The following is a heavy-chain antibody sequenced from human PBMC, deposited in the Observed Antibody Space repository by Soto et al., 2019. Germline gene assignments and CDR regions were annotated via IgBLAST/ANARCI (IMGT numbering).Heavy chain of an antibody. V-gene: IGHV1-8*01. Sequence: QVQLVQSGAEVKKPGASVKVSCKASGYTFTSYDINWVRQATGQGLEWMGWMNPTIGNTGYAQRLQGRVTMTRNTSIGTAYMELSSLGSEAAAVDSCARGFKDCANGVCYRKLDYWGQGALVTVSS. D-gene: IGHD2-8*01. CDR3: ARGFKDCANGVCYRKLDY. CDR2: MNPTIGNT. CDR1: GYTFTSYD. J-gene: IGHJ4*02.